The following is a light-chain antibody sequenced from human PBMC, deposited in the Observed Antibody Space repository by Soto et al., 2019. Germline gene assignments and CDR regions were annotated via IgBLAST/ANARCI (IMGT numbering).Light chain of an antibody. CDR3: QQYGTFPFS. V-gene: IGKV3-20*01. CDR2: HAS. J-gene: IGKJ2*01. CDR1: QVVSSSY. Sequence: EIVLTQSPGTLSLSPGESATLSCRANQVVSSSYLAWYQQKPGQAPRLLIYHASDRATVVPDRFSGSGSGTDFALTITRLEPEDFALFYCQQYGTFPFSFGQGTKLEIK.